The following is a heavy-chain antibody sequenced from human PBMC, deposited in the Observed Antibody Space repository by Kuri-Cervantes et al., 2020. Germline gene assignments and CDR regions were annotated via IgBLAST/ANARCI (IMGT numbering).Heavy chain of an antibody. V-gene: IGHV1-18*01. Sequence: ASVKVSCKASGYTFANYGLSWVRQAPGQGPEWMGWISAYNGNTDFVQKFRGRITMTTDTSTSTAYLELRSLRSDDTAVYYCARPNWNGNYYYMDIWGKGTAVTVSS. CDR3: ARPNWNGNYYYMDI. J-gene: IGHJ6*03. CDR1: GYTFANYG. CDR2: ISAYNGNT. D-gene: IGHD1-1*01.